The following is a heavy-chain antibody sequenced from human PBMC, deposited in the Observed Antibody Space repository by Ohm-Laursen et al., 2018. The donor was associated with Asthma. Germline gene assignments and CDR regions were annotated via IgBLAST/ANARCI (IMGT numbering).Heavy chain of an antibody. V-gene: IGHV3-23*01. CDR2: ISGSGGST. Sequence: SLRLSCAASGFTFSSYAMSWVRQAPGKGLEWVSAISGSGGSTYYADSVKGRFTISRDNSKNTLYLQMNSLRAEDAAVYYCAKDSSIAVAGIDYWGQGTLVTVSS. CDR1: GFTFSSYA. CDR3: AKDSSIAVAGIDY. J-gene: IGHJ4*02. D-gene: IGHD6-19*01.